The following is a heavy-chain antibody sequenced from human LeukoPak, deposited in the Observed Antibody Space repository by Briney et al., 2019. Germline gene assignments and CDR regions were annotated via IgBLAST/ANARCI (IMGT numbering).Heavy chain of an antibody. D-gene: IGHD3-9*01. V-gene: IGHV1-18*01. CDR2: ISAYKGNT. CDR1: GYTFTSYG. Sequence: GASVKVSCKASGYTFTSYGISWVRQAPGQGLEWMGWISAYKGNTNYAQKLQGRVTMTRDMSTSTAYMELSSLRSEDTAVYYCARGGETKVYYDILTGQNWFDPWGQGTLVTVSS. J-gene: IGHJ5*02. CDR3: ARGGETKVYYDILTGQNWFDP.